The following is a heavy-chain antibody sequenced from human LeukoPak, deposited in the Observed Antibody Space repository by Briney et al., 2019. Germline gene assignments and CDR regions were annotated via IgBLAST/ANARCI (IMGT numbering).Heavy chain of an antibody. CDR2: ISSSSTTI. CDR1: GFTFSSYS. CDR3: AGALGYCSSTICYRFDY. D-gene: IGHD2-2*01. V-gene: IGHV3-48*01. Sequence: GGSLRLSCAASGFTFSSYSMIWVRQAPGKGLEWVSYISSSSTTIYYADSVKGRFTISRDNAKNSLYLQMNSLRAEDTAVYYCAGALGYCSSTICYRFDYWGQGTLVTVSS. J-gene: IGHJ4*02.